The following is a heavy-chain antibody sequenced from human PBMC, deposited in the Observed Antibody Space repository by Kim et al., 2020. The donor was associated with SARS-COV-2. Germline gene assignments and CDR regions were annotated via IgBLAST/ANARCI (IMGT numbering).Heavy chain of an antibody. CDR3: ALLFDDYGPYGSDY. J-gene: IGHJ4*02. D-gene: IGHD4-17*01. V-gene: IGHV4-34*01. CDR2: INHSGST. CDR1: GGSFSGYY. Sequence: SETLSLTCAVYGGSFSGYYWSWIRQPPGKGLEWIGEINHSGSTNYNPSLKSRVTISVDTSKNQFSLKLSSVTAADTAVYYCALLFDDYGPYGSDYWGQGTLVTVSS.